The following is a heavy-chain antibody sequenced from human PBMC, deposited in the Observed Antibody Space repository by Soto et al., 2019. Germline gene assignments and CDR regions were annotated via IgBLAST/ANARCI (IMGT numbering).Heavy chain of an antibody. V-gene: IGHV1-46*01. Sequence: KVDWKAAGYIFSIHYIHWLRQDPGQGLEWMGIINPTGGGTSYAQKFQGRVTMTRDTSTSTVYMELSSLRFEDTAVYYCARESTLAYWGQGTLVTVSS. J-gene: IGHJ4*02. CDR1: GYIFSIHY. CDR2: INPTGGGT. CDR3: ARESTLAY.